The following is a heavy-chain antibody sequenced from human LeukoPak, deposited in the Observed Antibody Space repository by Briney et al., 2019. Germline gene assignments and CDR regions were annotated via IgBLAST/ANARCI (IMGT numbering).Heavy chain of an antibody. D-gene: IGHD1-26*01. J-gene: IGHJ3*02. V-gene: IGHV1-69*01. Sequence: SVKVSCKASGGTFSSYAISWVRQAPGQGLEWMGGIIPIFGTANYAQKFQGRVTITADESTSTAYMELSSPRSEDTAVYYCARGAGGIDAFDIWGQGTMVTVSS. CDR1: GGTFSSYA. CDR3: ARGAGGIDAFDI. CDR2: IIPIFGTA.